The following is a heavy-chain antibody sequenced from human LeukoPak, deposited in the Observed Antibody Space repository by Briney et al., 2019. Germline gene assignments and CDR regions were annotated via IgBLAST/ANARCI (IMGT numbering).Heavy chain of an antibody. J-gene: IGHJ1*01. CDR1: GYIFTSYY. CDR2: INPSGGSI. V-gene: IGHV1-46*01. CDR3: ATLSNYDILTGYYGYFQH. D-gene: IGHD3-9*01. Sequence: GASVKVSCKASGYIFTSYYMYWVRQAPGQGLEWMGIINPSGGSIRYAQKFQGRVTMTRDTSTSTVYMELSSLRSEDTAVYYCATLSNYDILTGYYGYFQHWGQGTLVTVSS.